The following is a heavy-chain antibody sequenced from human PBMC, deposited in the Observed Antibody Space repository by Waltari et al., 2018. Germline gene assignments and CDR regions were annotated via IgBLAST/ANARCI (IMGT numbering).Heavy chain of an antibody. CDR2: FDPEDGET. CDR1: GYTLTELS. Sequence: QVQLVQSGAEVKKPGASVKVSCKVSGYTLTELSMYWVRQAPGQGLAWMGGFDPEDGETIYAQKFQGRVTMTEDTSTDTAYMELSSLRSEDTAVYYCATGGYRGQHCGGDCYDAFDIWGQGTMVTVSS. J-gene: IGHJ3*02. D-gene: IGHD2-21*01. V-gene: IGHV1-24*01. CDR3: ATGGYRGQHCGGDCYDAFDI.